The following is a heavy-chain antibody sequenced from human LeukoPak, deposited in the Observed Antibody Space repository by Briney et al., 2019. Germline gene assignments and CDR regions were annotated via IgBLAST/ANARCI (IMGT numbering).Heavy chain of an antibody. CDR2: ISGSGGST. J-gene: IGHJ4*02. Sequence: GGSLRLSCAASGFTFSSYGMSWVRQAPGKGLEGVSAISGSGGSTYYADSVKGRFTISRDNSKNKLYLQMNSLRAEDTAVYYCAKDLGYYDILTSPTGGYWGQGTLVIVSS. CDR1: GFTFSSYG. CDR3: AKDLGYYDILTSPTGGY. V-gene: IGHV3-23*01. D-gene: IGHD3-9*01.